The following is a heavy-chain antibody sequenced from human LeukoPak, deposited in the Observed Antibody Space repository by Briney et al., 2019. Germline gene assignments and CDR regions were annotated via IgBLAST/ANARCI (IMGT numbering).Heavy chain of an antibody. J-gene: IGHJ6*02. D-gene: IGHD4-17*01. CDR1: GFTVSSNY. V-gene: IGHV3-66*01. CDR3: ARVWNGDLPA. CDR2: IYSGGST. Sequence: PGGPLRLSCAASGFTVSSNYMSWVRQAPGKGLEWVSVIYSGGSTYYADSVKGRFTISRDNSKNTLYLQMNSLRAEDTAVYYCARVWNGDLPAWGQGTTVTVSS.